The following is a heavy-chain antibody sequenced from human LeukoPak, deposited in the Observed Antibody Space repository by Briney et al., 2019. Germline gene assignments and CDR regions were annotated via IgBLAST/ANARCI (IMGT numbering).Heavy chain of an antibody. CDR2: ISTSSSYI. Sequence: GGSLRLSCVASGFTFSSYSMNWVRQAPGKGLEWVSSISTSSSYIHYADSVKGRFTISRDNAKNSLYLQMNSLRAEDTAVYYCARGTLNIPGEHGAFDYWGQGTLVTVSS. V-gene: IGHV3-21*01. D-gene: IGHD1-14*01. CDR1: GFTFSSYS. CDR3: ARGTLNIPGEHGAFDY. J-gene: IGHJ4*02.